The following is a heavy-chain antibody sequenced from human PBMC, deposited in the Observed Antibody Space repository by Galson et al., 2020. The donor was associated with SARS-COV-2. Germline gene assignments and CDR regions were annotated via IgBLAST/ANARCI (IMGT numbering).Heavy chain of an antibody. CDR1: GGSMNIYY. V-gene: IGHV4-59*01. J-gene: IGHJ4*01. Sequence: ASETLSLTCTVSGGSMNIYYRSWIRQSPERGLEWIGYLYYRVKTKYNPSLESRVTISVDTSKNQFSLKLSSVTAADTALYYFAGLPVVRGVDYWGHGIKVTVSS. CDR2: LYYRVKT. CDR3: AGLPVVRGVDY. D-gene: IGHD3-10*01.